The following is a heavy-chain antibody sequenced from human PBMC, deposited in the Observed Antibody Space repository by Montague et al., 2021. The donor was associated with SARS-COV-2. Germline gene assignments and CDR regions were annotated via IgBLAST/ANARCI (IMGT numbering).Heavy chain of an antibody. CDR1: GFTFSKFG. J-gene: IGHJ4*02. CDR3: ASSNFFAY. Sequence: SLRLSCAASGFTFSKFGMNWVRQAPGKGQEWVSTIYPAGGATYYADSVRGRFAISRDNSKNILSLQMDSLTADDTAAYYCASSNFFAYWGQGTLITVSS. D-gene: IGHD6-6*01. CDR2: IYPAGGAT. V-gene: IGHV3-23*01.